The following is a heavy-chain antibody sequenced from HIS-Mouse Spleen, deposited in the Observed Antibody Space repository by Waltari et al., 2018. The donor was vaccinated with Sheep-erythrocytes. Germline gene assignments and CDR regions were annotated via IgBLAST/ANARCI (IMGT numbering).Heavy chain of an antibody. D-gene: IGHD2-2*01. CDR3: AKDISRNIVVVPAAVGDY. CDR2: ISWNSGSI. Sequence: EVQLVESGGGWVQPGRSLRFTCAAPVISFEDFDMPGVRQGPGKGLEWVSGISWNSGSIGYADSVKGRFTISRDNAKNSLYLQMNSLRAEDTALYYCAKDISRNIVVVPAAVGDYWGQGTLVTVSS. J-gene: IGHJ4*02. CDR1: VISFEDFD. V-gene: IGHV3-9*01.